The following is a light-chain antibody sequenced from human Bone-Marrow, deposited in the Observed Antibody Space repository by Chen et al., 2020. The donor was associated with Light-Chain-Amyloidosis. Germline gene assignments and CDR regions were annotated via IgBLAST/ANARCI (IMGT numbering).Light chain of an antibody. J-gene: IGLJ2*01. V-gene: IGLV3-25*03. Sequence: SYELTQPPSVSVSPGQTARITCSGDDLPTKYAYWYQQKPGQAPVLVIHRDTERPSGISERFSGSSSGKTATLTISGVQAEDEADDHWQSADSSGTYEVIVGGGTKLTVL. CDR2: RDT. CDR1: DLPTKY. CDR3: QSADSSGTYEVI.